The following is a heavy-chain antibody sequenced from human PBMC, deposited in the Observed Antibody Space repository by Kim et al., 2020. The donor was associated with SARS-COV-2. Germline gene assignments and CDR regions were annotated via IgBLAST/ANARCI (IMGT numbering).Heavy chain of an antibody. V-gene: IGHV4-59*01. J-gene: IGHJ6*03. CDR2: IYYSGST. D-gene: IGHD6-13*01. CDR1: GGSISSYY. CDR3: ASRIAAAGTVDYYYYYMDV. Sequence: SETLSLTCTVSGGSISSYYWSWIRQPPGKGLEWIGYIYYSGSTNYNPSLKSRVTISVDTSKNQFSLKLSSVTAADTAVYYCASRIAAAGTVDYYYYYMDVWGKGTTVTVSS.